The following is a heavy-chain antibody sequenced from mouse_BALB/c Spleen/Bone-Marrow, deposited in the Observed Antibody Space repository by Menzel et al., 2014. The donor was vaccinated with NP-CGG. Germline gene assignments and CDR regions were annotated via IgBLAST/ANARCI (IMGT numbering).Heavy chain of an antibody. V-gene: IGHV5-6-3*01. CDR3: ARGNYGNYVDYFDY. CDR2: INRNGGST. D-gene: IGHD2-1*01. Sequence: EVKVVESGGGLVQPGGSLKLSCAASVFTFSSYGMSWVRQTPDKRLELVASINRNGGSTYYPDSVKGRFTISRDNAKNTLSLQMSSLKSEDTAMYYCARGNYGNYVDYFDYWGQGTTLTVSS. J-gene: IGHJ2*01. CDR1: VFTFSSYG.